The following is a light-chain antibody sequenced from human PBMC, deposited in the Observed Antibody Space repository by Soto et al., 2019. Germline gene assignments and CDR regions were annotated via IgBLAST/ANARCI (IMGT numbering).Light chain of an antibody. Sequence: AIQMTQSPSSLSASVGDRVTITCRASQDIRSDLGWYQQKPGKAPKLLIHDVSSLQSGVPSRFSGSGSGTDFTLTISSLQPEDFATYYCQQSYSTPPAFGGGTKVDI. CDR3: QQSYSTPPA. CDR2: DVS. CDR1: QDIRSD. J-gene: IGKJ4*01. V-gene: IGKV1-6*01.